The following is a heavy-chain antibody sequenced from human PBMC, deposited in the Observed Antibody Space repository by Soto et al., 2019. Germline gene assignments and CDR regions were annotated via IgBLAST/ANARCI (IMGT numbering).Heavy chain of an antibody. V-gene: IGHV1-2*02. CDR2: INPNSGGT. Sequence: QVQLVQSGAEVKKPGASVKVSCKASGYTFTGYYMHWVRQAPGQGPAWMGWINPNSGGTTYAQKFQGRVNVTRDTSISTAYMELSSLGSDDTAVYYCARGGSSSLDYWGQGTLVTVSS. CDR1: GYTFTGYY. J-gene: IGHJ4*02. D-gene: IGHD6-6*01. CDR3: ARGGSSSLDY.